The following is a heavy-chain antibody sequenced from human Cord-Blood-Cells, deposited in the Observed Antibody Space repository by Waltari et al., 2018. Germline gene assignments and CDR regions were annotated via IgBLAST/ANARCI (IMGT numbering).Heavy chain of an antibody. CDR1: GGSISSGCYY. CDR3: ARVGRGYSSSSGGYYFDY. CDR2: IYYSGST. Sequence: QVQLQESGPGLVKPSQTLSLTCTVSGGSISSGCYYWSWIRQHPGKGLEWIGYIYYSGSTYYNPSLKSRVTISVDTSKNQFSLKLSSVTAADTAVYYCARVGRGYSSSSGGYYFDYWGQGTLVTVSS. D-gene: IGHD6-6*01. V-gene: IGHV4-31*03. J-gene: IGHJ4*02.